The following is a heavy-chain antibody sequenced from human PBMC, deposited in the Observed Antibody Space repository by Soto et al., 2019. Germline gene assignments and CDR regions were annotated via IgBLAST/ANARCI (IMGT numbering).Heavy chain of an antibody. J-gene: IGHJ5*02. V-gene: IGHV3-23*01. D-gene: IGHD2-15*01. CDR3: VKDLAASGWFDP. CDR2: VSNSGTST. Sequence: EVQLLESGGGLAQPGESLTLSCAASGFMFSGYAMSWVRQAPGKGLEWVSAVSNSGTSTSYADSVKGRFTISRDNSKNTLYLQMSSLGAEDTALYYCVKDLAASGWFDPWGRGTLVIVSS. CDR1: GFMFSGYA.